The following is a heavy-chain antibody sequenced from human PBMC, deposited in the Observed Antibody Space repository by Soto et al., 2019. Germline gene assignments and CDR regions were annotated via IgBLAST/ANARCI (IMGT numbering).Heavy chain of an antibody. D-gene: IGHD3-10*01. CDR3: TREGSAPYYYYGMDA. V-gene: IGHV1-18*01. CDR2: INTHNGNT. CDR1: GYTFTTHG. Sequence: QVQLEQSAPEVKKPGASVKVSCKASGYTFTTHGISWVRQAPGQGLEWMGWINTHNGNTNYAQNLQGRVIMTADTSTSTAYMELRSLRSDDTAVYYCTREGSAPYYYYGMDAWGQGTTVTVSS. J-gene: IGHJ6*02.